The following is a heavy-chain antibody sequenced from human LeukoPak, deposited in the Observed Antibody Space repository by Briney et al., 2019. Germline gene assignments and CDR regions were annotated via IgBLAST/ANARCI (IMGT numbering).Heavy chain of an antibody. J-gene: IGHJ6*02. CDR1: GFTFSSYS. V-gene: IGHV3-21*01. Sequence: GGSLRLSCAASGFTFSSYSMNWVRQAPGKGLEWVSSISSSSSYIYYADSVKGRFTISRDNAKNSLYLQMNSLRAEDTAVYYCARGLQCSGGSCYSYYYYGMDVWGQGTTVTVSS. CDR2: ISSSSSYI. CDR3: ARGLQCSGGSCYSYYYYGMDV. D-gene: IGHD2-15*01.